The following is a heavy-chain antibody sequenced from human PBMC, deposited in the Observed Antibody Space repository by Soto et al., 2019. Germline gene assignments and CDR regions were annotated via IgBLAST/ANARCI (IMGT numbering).Heavy chain of an antibody. Sequence: EVQLVESGGGLVQPGGSLRLSCAASGFTFSTYWMHWVRQAPGKGLVWVSRINIDGSTTSYADSVKGRFTISRDNAKNTLYLQMISLRDEDTAVYYCARVRNGDWYFDNWGQGTLVTISS. J-gene: IGHJ4*02. V-gene: IGHV3-74*01. CDR1: GFTFSTYW. CDR2: INIDGSTT. CDR3: ARVRNGDWYFDN. D-gene: IGHD4-17*01.